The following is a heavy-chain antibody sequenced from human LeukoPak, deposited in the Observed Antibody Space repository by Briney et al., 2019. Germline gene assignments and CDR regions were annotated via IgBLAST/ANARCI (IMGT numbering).Heavy chain of an antibody. CDR1: GFTFNNYW. D-gene: IGHD3-10*02. CDR2: IRYDGSEK. Sequence: GGSLRLSCEASGFTFNNYWMSWVRQAPGKGLEWVANIRYDGSEKYYVDSVKGRFTISRDNAKNSLYLQMNSLRAEDTAVYYCAELGITMIGGVWGKGTTVTISS. CDR3: AELGITMIGGV. V-gene: IGHV3-7*01. J-gene: IGHJ6*04.